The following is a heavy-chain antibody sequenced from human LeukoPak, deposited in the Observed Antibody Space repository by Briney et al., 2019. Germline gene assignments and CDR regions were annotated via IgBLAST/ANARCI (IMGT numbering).Heavy chain of an antibody. CDR2: IKLDGTQK. Sequence: ETGGSLRLSCVASGFTFSTYWIHWVRQAPGRGLEWVANIKLDGTQKNYIQSVRGRFTISRDNARNFLYLQLSSLRAEDTAVYYCTRDFWTDYWGQGTLVTVSS. CDR1: GFTFSTYW. V-gene: IGHV3-7*01. J-gene: IGHJ4*02. D-gene: IGHD3/OR15-3a*01. CDR3: TRDFWTDY.